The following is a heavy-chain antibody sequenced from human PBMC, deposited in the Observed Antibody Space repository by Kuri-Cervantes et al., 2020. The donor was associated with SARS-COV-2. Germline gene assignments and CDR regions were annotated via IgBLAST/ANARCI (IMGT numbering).Heavy chain of an antibody. CDR3: AKDIRSSGWSIDY. CDR2: ISWNSGSI. Sequence: SLKISCAASGFTFSSFPMSRVRQAPGKGLEWVSGISWNSGSIGYADSVKGRFTISRDNAKNSLYLQMNSLRAEDTALYYCAKDIRSSGWSIDYWGQGTLVTVSS. D-gene: IGHD6-19*01. CDR1: GFTFSSFP. J-gene: IGHJ4*02. V-gene: IGHV3-9*01.